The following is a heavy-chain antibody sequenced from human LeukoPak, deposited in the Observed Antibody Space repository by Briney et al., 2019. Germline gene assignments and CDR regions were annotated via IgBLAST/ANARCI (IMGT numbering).Heavy chain of an antibody. J-gene: IGHJ4*02. CDR1: GVSISRDIKW. V-gene: IGHV4-4*02. D-gene: IGHD2-8*01. CDR2: IHHSGSI. CDR3: ARVGYCSNGVCYASTY. Sequence: SETLSLTCTVSGVSISRDIKWWTWVRQPPGKGLEWIGEIHHSGSIHYNPSLKSRVTISVDTSKNQFSLKLSSVTAADTAVYYCARVGYCSNGVCYASTYWGQGTLVTVSS.